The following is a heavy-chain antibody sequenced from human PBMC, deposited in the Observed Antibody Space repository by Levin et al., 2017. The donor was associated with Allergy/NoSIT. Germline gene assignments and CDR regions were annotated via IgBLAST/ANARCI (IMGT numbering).Heavy chain of an antibody. J-gene: IGHJ4*02. Sequence: SGPTLVKPTQTLTLTCTFSGFSLSTSGVGVGWIRQPPGKALEWLALIYWDDDKRYSPSLKSRLTITKDTSKNQVVLTMTNMDPVDTATYYCAHSDSNCSGGSCYRYFDYWGQGTLVTVSS. V-gene: IGHV2-5*02. CDR1: GFSLSTSGVG. CDR3: AHSDSNCSGGSCYRYFDY. CDR2: IYWDDDK. D-gene: IGHD2-15*01.